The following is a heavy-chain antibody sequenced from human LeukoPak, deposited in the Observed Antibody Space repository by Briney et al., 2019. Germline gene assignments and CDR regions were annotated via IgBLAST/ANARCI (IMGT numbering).Heavy chain of an antibody. V-gene: IGHV1-2*02. CDR1: GYNFIDYY. D-gene: IGHD4-11*01. CDR2: INPNNGGT. Sequence: ASVKVSCKAYGYNFIDYYIHWVRQAPGQGLQWMGWINPNNGGTNSAQTFQGRVTMTRDTSVNTVYLELSRLTSNDTAVYYCTRDHLRPLRLNDYHASDYWGQGTQVTVSS. CDR3: TRDHLRPLRLNDYHASDY. J-gene: IGHJ4*02.